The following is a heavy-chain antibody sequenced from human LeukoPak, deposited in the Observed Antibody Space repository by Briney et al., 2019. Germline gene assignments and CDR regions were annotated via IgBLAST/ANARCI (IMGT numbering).Heavy chain of an antibody. D-gene: IGHD5-24*01. CDR3: ARLVEMATYNWFDP. J-gene: IGHJ5*02. CDR1: GGSISSYY. Sequence: KPSETLSLTCTVSGGSISSYYWSWIRQPPGKGLEWIGYIYTSGSTNYNPSLKSRVTISVDTSKNQFSLKLSSVTAADTAVYYCARLVEMATYNWFDPWGQGTLVTVSS. V-gene: IGHV4-4*09. CDR2: IYTSGST.